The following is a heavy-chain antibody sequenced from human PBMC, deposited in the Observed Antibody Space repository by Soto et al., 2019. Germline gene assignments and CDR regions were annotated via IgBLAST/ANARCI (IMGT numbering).Heavy chain of an antibody. Sequence: SVKVSCKASGGTFSSYTISWVRQAPGQGLEWMGRIIPILGIANYAQKFQGRVTITADKSTSTAYMELSSLRSEDTAVYYCARGLRYFDWSEAGMDVWGQGTTVTVSS. D-gene: IGHD3-9*01. J-gene: IGHJ6*02. CDR1: GGTFSSYT. CDR2: IIPILGIA. V-gene: IGHV1-69*02. CDR3: ARGLRYFDWSEAGMDV.